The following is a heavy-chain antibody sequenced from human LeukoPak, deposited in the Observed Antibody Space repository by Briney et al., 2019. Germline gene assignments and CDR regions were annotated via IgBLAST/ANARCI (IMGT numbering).Heavy chain of an antibody. CDR3: AREAYYDSSRVFDH. D-gene: IGHD3-22*01. J-gene: IGHJ4*02. CDR1: GYTFTSYA. V-gene: IGHV1-3*01. CDR2: INAGNGNT. Sequence: ASVKVSCKASGYTFTSYAVHWVRQAPGQSLEWMGWINAGNGNTKYSQKFQGRVTITRDTSASTAYMELSSLRSEDTAVYYCAREAYYDSSRVFDHWGQGTLITVSS.